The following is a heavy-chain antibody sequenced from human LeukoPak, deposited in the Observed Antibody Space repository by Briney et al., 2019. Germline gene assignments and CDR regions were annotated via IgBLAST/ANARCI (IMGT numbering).Heavy chain of an antibody. CDR1: GYTFTGYY. J-gene: IGHJ4*02. CDR2: INPNSGGT. Sequence: ASVKVSCKAYGYTFTGYYMHWVRQPPGQGLEWMGWINPNSGGTNYAQKFQGRVTMTRDTSISTGYMELSRLRSDDTAVYYCARDRTRTGYSSGWYHDYWGQGTLVTVSS. D-gene: IGHD6-19*01. CDR3: ARDRTRTGYSSGWYHDY. V-gene: IGHV1-2*02.